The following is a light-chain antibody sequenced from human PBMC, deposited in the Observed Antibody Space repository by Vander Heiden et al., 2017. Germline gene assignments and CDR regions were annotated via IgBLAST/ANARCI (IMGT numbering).Light chain of an antibody. V-gene: IGKV4-1*01. Sequence: DIVMTQSPDSLALSLGERATITFKSSQSVLSSSNNKNYLAWYQQKPGQPPKLLIYWASTWESGVPDRFSGSGSGTDFTLTISSLQAEDVAVYYCQQYYSRFRRFGQGTKVEFK. J-gene: IGKJ1*01. CDR3: QQYYSRFRR. CDR1: QSVLSSSNNKNY. CDR2: WAS.